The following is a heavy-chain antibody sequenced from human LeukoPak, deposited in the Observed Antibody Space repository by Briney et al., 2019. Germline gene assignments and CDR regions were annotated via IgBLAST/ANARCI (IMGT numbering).Heavy chain of an antibody. J-gene: IGHJ4*02. D-gene: IGHD5-24*01. V-gene: IGHV4-34*01. CDR1: GGSFSGYY. CDR2: INHSGST. Sequence: SETLSLTCAVYGGSFSGYYWSWIRQPPGKGLEWIGEINHSGSTNYNPSLKSRVTISVDTSKNQFSLKLSSVTAADTAVYYCASRPTGGMATLTGYFDYWGQGTLVTVSS. CDR3: ASRPTGGMATLTGYFDY.